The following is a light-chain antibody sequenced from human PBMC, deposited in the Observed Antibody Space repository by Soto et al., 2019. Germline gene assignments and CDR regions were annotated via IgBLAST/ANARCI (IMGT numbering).Light chain of an antibody. CDR3: QQYGDAPIT. Sequence: EIVMTQSPATLSLSPGETATLSCRASQSVRNYLAWYQQKPGQAPRLLIYRASSRATGVPDRFSGSGSGTDFTLTISRLEPEDFALYYCQQYGDAPITFGQGTRLEI. V-gene: IGKV3-20*01. CDR1: QSVRNY. J-gene: IGKJ5*01. CDR2: RAS.